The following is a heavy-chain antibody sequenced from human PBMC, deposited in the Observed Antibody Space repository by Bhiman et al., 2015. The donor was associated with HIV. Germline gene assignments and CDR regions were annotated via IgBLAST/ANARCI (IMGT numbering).Heavy chain of an antibody. CDR3: AKDGSSGYLEYTDLLDY. CDR2: ISWNSGTI. CDR1: GFTFDDYA. V-gene: IGHV3-9*01. D-gene: IGHD3-22*01. J-gene: IGHJ4*02. Sequence: EVQLVESGGGLVQPGRSLRLSCAASGFTFDDYAMHWVRQAPGKGLEWVSGISWNSGTIAYADSVKGRFTISRDNAKNSLYLQMHSLRAEDTALYYCAKDGSSGYLEYTDLLDYWGQGTLVTVSS.